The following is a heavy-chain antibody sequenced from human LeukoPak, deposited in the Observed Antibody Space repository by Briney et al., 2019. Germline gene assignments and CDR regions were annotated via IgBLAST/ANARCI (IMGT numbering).Heavy chain of an antibody. Sequence: GGFLRLSCAASGFTFSNYGMHWVRQAPGKGLEGGAVISYDESDKYYAESVKGGFTISRDNSKKTIYLQMNSLRPEDTAVYYCAKGVVAATNAAYYGMDVWGQGTTFTVSS. CDR2: ISYDESDK. CDR1: GFTFSNYG. V-gene: IGHV3-30*18. CDR3: AKGVVAATNAAYYGMDV. J-gene: IGHJ6*02. D-gene: IGHD2-15*01.